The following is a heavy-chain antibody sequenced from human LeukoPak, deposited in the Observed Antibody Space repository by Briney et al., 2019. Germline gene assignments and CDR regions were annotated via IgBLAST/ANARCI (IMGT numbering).Heavy chain of an antibody. V-gene: IGHV1-8*01. D-gene: IGHD3-9*01. J-gene: IGHJ4*02. Sequence: ASVKVSCKASGYTFTSYDINWVRQATGQGLEWMGWMNPNSGNTGYAQKFQGRVTMTRNTSISTAYMELSSLRSEDTAVYYCARGSGYFDWLSSLYYFDYWGQGTLVTVSS. CDR3: ARGSGYFDWLSSLYYFDY. CDR1: GYTFTSYD. CDR2: MNPNSGNT.